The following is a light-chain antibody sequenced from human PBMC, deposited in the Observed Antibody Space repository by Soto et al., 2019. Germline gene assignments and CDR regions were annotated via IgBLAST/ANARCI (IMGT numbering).Light chain of an antibody. J-gene: IGKJ5*01. Sequence: PGESATLSCRASETIYRYLGWYQQKPGQAPRLLISDASFRATGVPDRFNGSGSGTDFTLTISSLEPEDFAVYYCQQRSNWPPLTFGQGTRLENK. CDR2: DAS. CDR1: ETIYRY. CDR3: QQRSNWPPLT. V-gene: IGKV3-11*01.